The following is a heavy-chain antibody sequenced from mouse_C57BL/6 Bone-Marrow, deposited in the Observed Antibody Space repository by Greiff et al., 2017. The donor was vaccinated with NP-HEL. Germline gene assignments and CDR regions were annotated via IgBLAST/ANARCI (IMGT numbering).Heavy chain of an antibody. Sequence: EVQGVESGGGLVKPGGSLKLSCAASGFTFSSYAMSWVRQTPEKRLEWVATISDGGSYTYYPDNVKGRFTISRDNAKNNLYLQMSHLKSEDTAMYYCARDGDYYGSSFYYFDYWGQGTTLTVSS. J-gene: IGHJ2*01. V-gene: IGHV5-4*01. CDR3: ARDGDYYGSSFYYFDY. CDR1: GFTFSSYA. D-gene: IGHD1-1*01. CDR2: ISDGGSYT.